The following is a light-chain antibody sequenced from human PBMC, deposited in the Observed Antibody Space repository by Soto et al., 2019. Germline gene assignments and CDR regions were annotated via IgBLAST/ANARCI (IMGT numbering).Light chain of an antibody. CDR1: QSFRGL. Sequence: EVVLTQSPVTLSLSPGERATLSCRASQSFRGLLAWYQQKPAQAPRLLIYDAYNRATGIPTRFSGSGSGTDFTLTISSQEPEDSAVYYCQQRHKWPITFGQGTRLEIK. CDR2: DAY. CDR3: QQRHKWPIT. J-gene: IGKJ5*01. V-gene: IGKV3-11*01.